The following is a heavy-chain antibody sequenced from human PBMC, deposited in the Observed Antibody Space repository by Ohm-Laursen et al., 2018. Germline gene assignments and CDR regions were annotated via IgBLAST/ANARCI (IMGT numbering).Heavy chain of an antibody. D-gene: IGHD3-3*01. J-gene: IGHJ3*02. CDR3: ARDRHLDDAFDI. V-gene: IGHV4-59*01. CDR1: GGSMRSYY. CDR2: IYHSGST. Sequence: GTLSLTCTVSGGSMRSYYWSWIRQPPGKGLEWIGYIYHSGSTTYNPSLKSPVTISIDTSKGQFSLKLSSVTAADTAVYYCARDRHLDDAFDIWGQGTKVTVSS.